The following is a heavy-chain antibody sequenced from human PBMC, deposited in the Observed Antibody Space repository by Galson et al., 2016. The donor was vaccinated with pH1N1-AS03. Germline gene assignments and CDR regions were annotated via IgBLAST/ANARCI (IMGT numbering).Heavy chain of an antibody. V-gene: IGHV4-59*08. D-gene: IGHD3-9*01. CDR2: IYYSGST. J-gene: IGHJ4*02. CDR1: GGSFTYYY. Sequence: ETLSLTCNVSGGSFTYYYWSWLRQPPGKGLEWIGYIYYSGSTNYHPSLRSRLTISLDTPKNQISLELGSVTAADTAVYYCARHGRPHSGVLTALTAFDYWGPGALVTVSS. CDR3: ARHGRPHSGVLTALTAFDY.